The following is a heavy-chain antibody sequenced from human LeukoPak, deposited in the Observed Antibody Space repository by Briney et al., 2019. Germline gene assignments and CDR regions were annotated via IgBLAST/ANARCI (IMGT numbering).Heavy chain of an antibody. CDR2: ISYDGSDK. D-gene: IGHD6-19*01. V-gene: IGHV3-30-3*01. CDR1: GFTFSTYA. CDR3: AKDPSPPGYSSGWYGPDY. Sequence: GRSLRLSCAASGFTFSTYAMHWVRQAPGKGLEWVAVISYDGSDKYYADSVKGRFTISRDNSKNTLYLQMNSLRAEDTAVYYCAKDPSPPGYSSGWYGPDYWGQGTLVTVSS. J-gene: IGHJ4*02.